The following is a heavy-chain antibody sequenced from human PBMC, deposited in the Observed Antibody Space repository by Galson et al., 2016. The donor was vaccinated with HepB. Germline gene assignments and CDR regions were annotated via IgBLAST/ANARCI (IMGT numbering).Heavy chain of an antibody. J-gene: IGHJ5*01. D-gene: IGHD6-13*01. Sequence: PALVKPTQTLTLTCSFSGFSLSTNGLGAGWIRQPPGKAPEWLALIYWDDNKRYSPSLKNRLAITKDTSKNQVVLTMSNMDPVDTGTYYCARSRASISATGNWFGPWGQGSLVTVSS. CDR3: ARSRASISATGNWFGP. CDR2: IYWDDNK. CDR1: GFSLSTNGLG. V-gene: IGHV2-5*02.